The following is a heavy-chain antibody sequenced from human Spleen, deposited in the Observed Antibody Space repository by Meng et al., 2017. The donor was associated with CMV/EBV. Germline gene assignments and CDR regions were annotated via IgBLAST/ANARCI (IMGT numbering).Heavy chain of an antibody. J-gene: IGHJ4*02. Sequence: GGSLRLSCAASGFTFCSYAMSWVRQAPGKGLEWISGITGSGTGTYYADSVKGRFTISRDNSKNTLYLQMNSLRAEDTAVYYCAKAGSSSSYSSSWYNALDFWGQGTLVTVSS. V-gene: IGHV3-23*01. CDR3: AKAGSSSSYSSSWYNALDF. CDR1: GFTFCSYA. D-gene: IGHD6-13*01. CDR2: ITGSGTGT.